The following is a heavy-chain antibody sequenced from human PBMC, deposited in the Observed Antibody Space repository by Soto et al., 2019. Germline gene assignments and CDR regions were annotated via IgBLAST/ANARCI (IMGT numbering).Heavy chain of an antibody. V-gene: IGHV1-69*12. J-gene: IGHJ6*02. CDR3: ARHVPAAGYYYGMDV. Sequence: QVQLVQSGAEVKKPGSSVKVSCKASGGTFSSYAISWVRQAPGQGLEWMGGLIPIFGTANYTQKFQGRVTITADESTSTAYMELSSLRSEYTAVYYCARHVPAAGYYYGMDVWGQGTTVTVSS. CDR1: GGTFSSYA. D-gene: IGHD2-2*01. CDR2: LIPIFGTA.